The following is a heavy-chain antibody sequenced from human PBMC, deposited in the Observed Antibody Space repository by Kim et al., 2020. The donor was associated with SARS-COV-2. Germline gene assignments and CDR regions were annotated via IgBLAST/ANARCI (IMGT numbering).Heavy chain of an antibody. CDR3: ARVVDSGVLDY. Sequence: IYSADTVKGPFTISRDNAKNALYLQMNSLRAEDTAVYYCARVVDSGVLDYWGQGTLVTVSS. D-gene: IGHD2-21*01. J-gene: IGHJ4*02. V-gene: IGHV3-48*03. CDR2: I.